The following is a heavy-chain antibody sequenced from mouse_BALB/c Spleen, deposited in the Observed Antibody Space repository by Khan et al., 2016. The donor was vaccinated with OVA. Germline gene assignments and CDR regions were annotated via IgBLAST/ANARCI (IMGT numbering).Heavy chain of an antibody. D-gene: IGHD2-10*01. Sequence: QMQLEESGPGLVAPSQSLSITCTISGFSLTNYGVHWVRQPPGKGLEWLVVIWSDGSTTYNSALKSRPTVTKDNSKSQVFLEMNSLQTDDTAMYFCARQPYYHYNIMDYWGQGTSVTVSS. J-gene: IGHJ4*01. CDR3: ARQPYYHYNIMDY. CDR2: IWSDGST. CDR1: GFSLTNYG. V-gene: IGHV2-6-1*01.